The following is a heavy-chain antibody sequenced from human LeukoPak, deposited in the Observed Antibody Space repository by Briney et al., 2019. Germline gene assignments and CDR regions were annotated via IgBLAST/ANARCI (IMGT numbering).Heavy chain of an antibody. V-gene: IGHV4-59*01. Sequence: SETLSLTCTVSGGSISSYYWSWIRQPPGKGLEWIGYISYSGSTNYNPSLKSRVTMSVDTSKNQFSLKLSSVTAADTAVYYCARDDSSSWYNWLDPWGQGTLVTVSS. CDR3: ARDDSSSWYNWLDP. CDR1: GGSISSYY. D-gene: IGHD6-13*01. J-gene: IGHJ5*02. CDR2: ISYSGST.